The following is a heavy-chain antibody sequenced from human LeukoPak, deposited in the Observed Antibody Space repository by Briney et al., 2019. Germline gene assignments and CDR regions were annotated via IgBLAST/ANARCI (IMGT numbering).Heavy chain of an antibody. CDR3: ARAPWYYYDLDY. Sequence: PSETLSLTCTVSGGSISSGDYYWSWIRQPPGKGLEWIGYIYYSGSTYYNPSLKSRVTISVDTSKNQFSLKLSSVTAADTAVYYCARAPWYYYDLDYWGQGTLVTVSS. J-gene: IGHJ4*02. V-gene: IGHV4-30-4*08. D-gene: IGHD3-22*01. CDR2: IYYSGST. CDR1: GGSISSGDYY.